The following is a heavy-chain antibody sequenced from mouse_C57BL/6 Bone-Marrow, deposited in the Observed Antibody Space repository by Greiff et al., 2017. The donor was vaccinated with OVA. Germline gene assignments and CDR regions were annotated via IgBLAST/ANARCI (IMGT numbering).Heavy chain of an antibody. D-gene: IGHD2-4*01. CDR3: ARWDYDGPWFAY. V-gene: IGHV5-17*01. J-gene: IGHJ3*01. CDR2: ISSGSSTI. CDR1: GFTFSDYG. Sequence: EVHLVESGGGLVKPGGSLKLSCAASGFTFSDYGMHWVRQAPEKGLEWVAYISSGSSTIYYADTVKGRSTISRDNAKNTLFLQLTSLRSEDTAMYYCARWDYDGPWFAYWGQGTLVTVSA.